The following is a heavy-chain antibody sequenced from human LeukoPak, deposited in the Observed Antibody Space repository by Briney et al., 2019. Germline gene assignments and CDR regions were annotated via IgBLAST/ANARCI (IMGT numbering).Heavy chain of an antibody. CDR1: GFSVSKTY. J-gene: IGHJ4*02. CDR2: IRSGGDT. D-gene: IGHD7-27*01. CDR3: AKDGGLWVSAHWGDS. V-gene: IGHV3-53*01. Sequence: GGSLRLSCAASGFSVSKTYMNWVRQAPGKGPEWVSVIRSGGDTQYADSVKGRFTVSRDDSKNTLYLQMNSLRAEDTAVYYCAKDGGLWVSAHWGDSWGRGTLVTVSS.